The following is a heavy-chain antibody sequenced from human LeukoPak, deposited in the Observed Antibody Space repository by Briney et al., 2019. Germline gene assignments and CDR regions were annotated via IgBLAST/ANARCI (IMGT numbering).Heavy chain of an antibody. Sequence: PGGSLRLSCAASGFTFSSYSMNWVRQAPGKGLEWVSYISSRSSTIYYADSVKGRFTISRDNAKNSLYLQMNGLRAEDTAVYYCARDSNYYDSSGYPIDYWGQGTLVTVSS. CDR3: ARDSNYYDSSGYPIDY. J-gene: IGHJ4*02. V-gene: IGHV3-48*01. CDR2: ISSRSSTI. CDR1: GFTFSSYS. D-gene: IGHD3-22*01.